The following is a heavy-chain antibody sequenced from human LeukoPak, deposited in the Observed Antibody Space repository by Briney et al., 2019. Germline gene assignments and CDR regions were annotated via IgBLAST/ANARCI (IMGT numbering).Heavy chain of an antibody. CDR2: ISSSSSTI. D-gene: IGHD2-2*01. V-gene: IGHV3-48*04. J-gene: IGHJ4*02. Sequence: GGSLRLSCAASGFTFSSYSMNWVRQAPGKGLEWVSYISSSSSTIYYADSVKGRFTISRDNAKNSLYLQMNSLRAEDTAVYYCARAIVVVPATSSGFDYWGQGTLVTVSS. CDR3: ARAIVVVPATSSGFDY. CDR1: GFTFSSYS.